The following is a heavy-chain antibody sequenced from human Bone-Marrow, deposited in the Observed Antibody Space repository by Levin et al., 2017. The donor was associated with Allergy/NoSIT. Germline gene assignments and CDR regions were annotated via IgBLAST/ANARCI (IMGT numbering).Heavy chain of an antibody. D-gene: IGHD6-19*01. CDR3: AREVWLGTFDY. Sequence: PGGSLRLSCAAAGFTFSDYYMSWIRQAPGKGLEWVSFISSGGTTIYYADSVKGRFTMSRDNVNNSLSLEMKSLRTEDTAIYYCAREVWLGTFDYWSQGTLVTVSS. CDR2: ISSGGTTI. CDR1: GFTFSDYY. V-gene: IGHV3-11*01. J-gene: IGHJ4*02.